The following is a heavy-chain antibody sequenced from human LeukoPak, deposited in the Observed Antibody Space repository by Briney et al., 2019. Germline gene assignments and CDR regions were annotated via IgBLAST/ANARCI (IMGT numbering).Heavy chain of an antibody. CDR2: INHSGST. J-gene: IGHJ3*02. CDR3: AREREDIVVVVAATPVHAFDI. D-gene: IGHD2-15*01. V-gene: IGHV4-34*01. Sequence: SETLSLTCAVYGGSFSGYYWSWIRQPPGKGLEWIGEINHSGSTNYNPSLKSRVTISVDTSKNQFSLKLSSVTAADTAVYYCAREREDIVVVVAATPVHAFDIWGQGAMVTVSS. CDR1: GGSFSGYY.